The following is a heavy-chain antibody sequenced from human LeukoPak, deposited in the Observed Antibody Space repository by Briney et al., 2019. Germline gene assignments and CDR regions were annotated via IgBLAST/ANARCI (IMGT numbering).Heavy chain of an antibody. D-gene: IGHD3-10*01. J-gene: IGHJ4*02. Sequence: GGSLRLSCAASGFTFDVYGMSWVRQAPGKGLEWVSGINWNGGSTGYADSVKGRFTISRDNAKNSLYLQMNSLRAEDTALNYGARGPSSGSGSYRRLDYWGRGRVVSVS. V-gene: IGHV3-20*04. CDR2: INWNGGST. CDR1: GFTFDVYG. CDR3: ARGPSSGSGSYRRLDY.